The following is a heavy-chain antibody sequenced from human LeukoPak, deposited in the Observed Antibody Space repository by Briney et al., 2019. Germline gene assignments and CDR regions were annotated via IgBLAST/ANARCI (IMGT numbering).Heavy chain of an antibody. V-gene: IGHV3-23*01. CDR3: ASGLELDY. J-gene: IGHJ4*02. Sequence: GGSLRLSCAASGFTFTSYAMSWVRQAPGKGLEWVSTISDSSDRTYYADSVKGRFTISRDNSKNTLYLQMNSLRTEDTAVYYCASGLELDYWGQGTLVTVSS. CDR2: ISDSSDRT. CDR1: GFTFTSYA. D-gene: IGHD6-25*01.